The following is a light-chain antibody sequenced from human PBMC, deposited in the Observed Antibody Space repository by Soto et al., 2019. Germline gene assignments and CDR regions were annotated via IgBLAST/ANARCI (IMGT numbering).Light chain of an antibody. Sequence: QSALTQPASVSGSPGQSITIACTGTNRDVGSYNLVSWYQQRPGEAPKLIISEVTNRPSGVSNRFSGSKSGNTASLTISGLQAEDEADYYCSSYTTNITPVVFGGGTKLTVL. J-gene: IGLJ2*01. V-gene: IGLV2-14*01. CDR1: NRDVGSYNL. CDR3: SSYTTNITPVV. CDR2: EVT.